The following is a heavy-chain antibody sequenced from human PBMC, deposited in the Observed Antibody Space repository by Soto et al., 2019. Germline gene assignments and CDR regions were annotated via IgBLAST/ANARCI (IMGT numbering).Heavy chain of an antibody. V-gene: IGHV4-61*08. J-gene: IGHJ4*02. CDR2: ICCSGST. CDR3: ARGMDNNKVGW. D-gene: IGHD1-1*01. CDR1: GDSVSRADSY. Sequence: QVQLQESGPGLVKPSETLSLTCTVSGDSVSRADSYWSWIRQPPGKGLEWIGYICCSGSTEYNPSLRGXXIXSXXPSKNQLYLKLSTVTAADTAVYFCARGMDNNKVGWWGQGTLVTVSS.